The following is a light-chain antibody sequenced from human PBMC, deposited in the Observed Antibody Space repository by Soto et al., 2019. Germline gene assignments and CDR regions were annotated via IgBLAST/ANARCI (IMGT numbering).Light chain of an antibody. J-gene: IGKJ1*01. CDR3: QQYGSSPTT. CDR1: QSVSSSY. Sequence: EVVMTQSPGSLSLSRVERATLSFSASQSVSSSYLAWYQQKPGQAPRLLIYGASSRATGIPDRFSGSGSGTDFTLTISRLEPEDFAVYYCQQYGSSPTTFGQGTKVDIK. V-gene: IGKV3-20*01. CDR2: GAS.